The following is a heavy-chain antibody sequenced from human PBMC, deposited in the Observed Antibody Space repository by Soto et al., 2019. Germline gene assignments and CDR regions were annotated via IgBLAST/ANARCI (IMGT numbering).Heavy chain of an antibody. Sequence: QLQLQESGSGLVKPSQTLSLTCAVSGGSISSGGYSWSWIRQPPGKGLEWIGYIYHSGSTYYNPSLTRRVTISVDRSMTQFSLKLSCVTAADTAVYSCARGNVGAIDYWGQGTLVTVSS. CDR1: GGSISSGGYS. CDR3: ARGNVGAIDY. J-gene: IGHJ4*02. D-gene: IGHD3-16*01. CDR2: IYHSGST. V-gene: IGHV4-30-2*01.